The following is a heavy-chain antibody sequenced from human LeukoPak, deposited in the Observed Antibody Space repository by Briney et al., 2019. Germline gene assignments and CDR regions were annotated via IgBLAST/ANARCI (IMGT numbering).Heavy chain of an antibody. CDR3: ARHIFVALSAFDI. Sequence: PEALSLPRTVSRGSLNRRRYYWSWIRQPPGKGLEGVGYIYYSGGTTYNPSLKSRLTISVDTPKNQFSLKLISVTAADTTMDYCARHIFVALSAFDIWGQGTMVTVSS. CDR1: RGSLNRRRYY. V-gene: IGHV4-61*01. CDR2: IYYSGGT. D-gene: IGHD2-15*01. J-gene: IGHJ3*02.